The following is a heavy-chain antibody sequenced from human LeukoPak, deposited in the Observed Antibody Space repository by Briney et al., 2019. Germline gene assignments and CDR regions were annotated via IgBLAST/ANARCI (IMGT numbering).Heavy chain of an antibody. Sequence: PSETLSLTCTVSGGSISSYYWSWIRQPPGKGLEWIGYIYYSGSTNYNPSLKSRVTISVDTSKNQFSLKLSSVTAADTAVYYCARTYYRETYSGSFNYYYYMDVWGKGTTVTVSS. CDR2: IYYSGST. V-gene: IGHV4-59*01. CDR1: GGSISSYY. J-gene: IGHJ6*03. D-gene: IGHD1-26*01. CDR3: ARTYYRETYSGSFNYYYYMDV.